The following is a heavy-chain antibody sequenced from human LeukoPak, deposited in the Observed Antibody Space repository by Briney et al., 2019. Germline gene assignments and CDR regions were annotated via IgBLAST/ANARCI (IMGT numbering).Heavy chain of an antibody. D-gene: IGHD6-13*01. V-gene: IGHV3-9*01. CDR3: AKGSWAAAGIDY. J-gene: IGHJ4*02. CDR2: ISWNSGSI. Sequence: GRSLRLSCAASGFTFDDYAMHWVRQAPGKGLEWVSGISWNSGSIGYADSVKGRFTISRDNAKNSLYLQMNSLRAEDTALYYCAKGSWAAAGIDYWGQGTLVTVSS. CDR1: GFTFDDYA.